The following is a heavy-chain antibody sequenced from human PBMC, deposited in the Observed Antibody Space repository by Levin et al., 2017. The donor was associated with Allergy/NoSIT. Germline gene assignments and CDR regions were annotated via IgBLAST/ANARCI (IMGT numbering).Heavy chain of an antibody. CDR1: GFTFSIYS. CDR3: ARDGGDYDYIWGSYRSGNDAFDM. V-gene: IGHV3-48*02. CDR2: IDVGSTTI. J-gene: IGHJ3*02. Sequence: GGSLRLSCAASGFTFSIYSMNWVRQAPGKGLEWVSYIDVGSTTIYYADSVKGRFTVSRDNAKTSLYLQLNSLRDEDTAVYYCARDGGDYDYIWGSYRSGNDAFDMWGQGTMVTVSS. D-gene: IGHD3-16*02.